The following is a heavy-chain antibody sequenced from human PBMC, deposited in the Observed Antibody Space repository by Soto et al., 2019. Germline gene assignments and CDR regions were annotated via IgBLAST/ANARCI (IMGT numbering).Heavy chain of an antibody. CDR2: ISSGSSYI. D-gene: IGHD3-10*01. J-gene: IGHJ6*02. CDR3: ARSSGGSGKLWNYYGMDV. Sequence: EVQLVESGGGLVKPGGSLRLSCAASGFTFSSYSMNWVRQAPGTGLEWVSSISSGSSYIYYADSVKGRFTIARDNAKNSLYLQMNSLRAEDTAVYYCARSSGGSGKLWNYYGMDVWGQGTTVTVS. CDR1: GFTFSSYS. V-gene: IGHV3-21*06.